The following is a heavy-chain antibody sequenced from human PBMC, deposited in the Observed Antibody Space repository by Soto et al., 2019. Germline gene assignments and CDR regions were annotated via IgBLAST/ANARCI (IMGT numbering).Heavy chain of an antibody. V-gene: IGHV3-23*01. CDR1: GFTFSTYA. CDR2: VSGGGDHT. D-gene: IGHD1-26*01. J-gene: IGHJ1*01. Sequence: EVQLLQSGGGLVQPGGSLRLSCAASGFTFSTYAMAWVRQPPGKGLEWVSTVSGGGDHTYYADSVKGRSTISRDASTNTLYLQMDSLRVEDTAVYYCAKSGFADLDYWGQGAPVTVSS. CDR3: AKSGFADLDY.